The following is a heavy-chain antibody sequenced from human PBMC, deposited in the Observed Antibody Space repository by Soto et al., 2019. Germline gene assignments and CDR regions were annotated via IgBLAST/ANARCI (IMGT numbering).Heavy chain of an antibody. J-gene: IGHJ4*02. V-gene: IGHV4-30-4*01. CDR1: GGSISSGDYF. Sequence: QVRLQESGPGLVKPSQPLSLTCTVSGGSISSGDYFWSWVRQPPGKGLEWIGYIYYTGSTSYNPSLKSRITMSVDTSKNQFSLKVSSVTAADTAVYFCARDDGYYRLYDYWGQGTLVTVSS. CDR3: ARDDGYYRLYDY. CDR2: IYYTGST. D-gene: IGHD3-3*01.